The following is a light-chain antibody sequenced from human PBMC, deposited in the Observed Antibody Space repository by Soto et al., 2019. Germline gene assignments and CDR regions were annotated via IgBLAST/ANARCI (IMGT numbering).Light chain of an antibody. Sequence: EIVLTQSPGTLSLSPGERATLSCRASQSVSSSYLAWYQQKPGQAPRPLVYGASSRATGIPDRFSGSGSGTDFTLTISRLEPEDFAVHYCQQYGSSPRTFGQGTKV. CDR1: QSVSSSY. CDR2: GAS. V-gene: IGKV3-20*01. CDR3: QQYGSSPRT. J-gene: IGKJ1*01.